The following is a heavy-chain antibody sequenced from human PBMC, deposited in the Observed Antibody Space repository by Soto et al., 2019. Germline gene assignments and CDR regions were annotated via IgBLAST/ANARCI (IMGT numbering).Heavy chain of an antibody. V-gene: IGHV3-48*03. CDR1: GFTFSSYE. CDR3: ARDPWQVFYYYGMDV. Sequence: PGGSLRLSCAASGFTFSSYEMNWVRQAPGKGLEWLSYITSSGSTVYYADSVKGRFTISRDNAKNSLYLQMNSLRAEDTAVYYCARDPWQVFYYYGMDVWGQGTTVTVSS. D-gene: IGHD5-12*01. CDR2: ITSSGSTV. J-gene: IGHJ6*02.